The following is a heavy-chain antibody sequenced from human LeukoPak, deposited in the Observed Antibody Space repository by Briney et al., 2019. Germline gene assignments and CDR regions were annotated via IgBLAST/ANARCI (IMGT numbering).Heavy chain of an antibody. Sequence: GGSLRLSCAASGFTFSSYGIHWVRQAPGKGLEWVAVISYDGGTKYYADSVKGRFTISRDNAKNSLYLQMNSLRAEDTAVYYCARSGSGSYYSPSFDYWGQGTLVTVSS. D-gene: IGHD3-10*01. V-gene: IGHV3-30*03. CDR1: GFTFSSYG. J-gene: IGHJ4*02. CDR2: ISYDGGTK. CDR3: ARSGSGSYYSPSFDY.